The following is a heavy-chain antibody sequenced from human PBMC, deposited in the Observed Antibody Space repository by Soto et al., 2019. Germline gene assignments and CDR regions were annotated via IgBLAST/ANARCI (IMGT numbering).Heavy chain of an antibody. V-gene: IGHV4-61*08. CDR3: ARDKAAAFGWFDP. CDR1: RAPLRSRGSY. J-gene: IGHJ5*02. CDR2: VYYSGST. Sequence: SETLSLTCTVHRAPLRSRGSYWAWIRQPPGKGLEWIGYVYYSGSTNYNPSLKGRVTISVATSKNQFSLKLTSMTAADTAVYYCARDKAAAFGWFDPWGQGTLVT. D-gene: IGHD6-13*01.